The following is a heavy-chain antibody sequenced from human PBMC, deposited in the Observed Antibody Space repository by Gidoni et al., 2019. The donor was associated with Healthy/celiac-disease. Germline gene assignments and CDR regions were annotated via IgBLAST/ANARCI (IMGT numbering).Heavy chain of an antibody. Sequence: EVQLLESGGGLVQPGGSLRLSCAASGVTFSSYAMSWVRQAPGKGLEWVSAISGSGGSTYYADSVKGRFTISRDNSKNTLYLQMNSLRAEDTAVYYCAKGHSSGYYSGTWSYYFDYWGQGTLVTVSS. CDR1: GVTFSSYA. D-gene: IGHD3-22*01. J-gene: IGHJ4*02. CDR3: AKGHSSGYYSGTWSYYFDY. V-gene: IGHV3-23*01. CDR2: ISGSGGST.